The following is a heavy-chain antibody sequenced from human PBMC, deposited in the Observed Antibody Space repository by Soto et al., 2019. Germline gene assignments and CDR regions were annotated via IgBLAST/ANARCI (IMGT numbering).Heavy chain of an antibody. J-gene: IGHJ4*02. CDR1: GGSISSSNW. Sequence: TSETLSLTCAVSGGSISSSNWWSWVRQPPGKGLEWIGEIYHSGSTNYNPSLKSRVTISVDKSKNQFSLKLSSVTAADTAVYYCARWVVPAMVRRYYFDYWGQGTLVPVSS. D-gene: IGHD5-18*01. CDR3: ARWVVPAMVRRYYFDY. CDR2: IYHSGST. V-gene: IGHV4-4*02.